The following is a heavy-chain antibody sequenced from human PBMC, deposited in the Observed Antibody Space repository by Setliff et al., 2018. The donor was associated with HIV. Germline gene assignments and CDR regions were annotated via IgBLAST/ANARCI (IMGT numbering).Heavy chain of an antibody. V-gene: IGHV1-3*04. CDR1: GYTFTTYA. CDR3: ARTLTYYFDGSFSSGPADY. CDR2: INTGNGNT. J-gene: IGHJ4*02. D-gene: IGHD3-22*01. Sequence: ASVKVSCKASGYTFTTYAMIWVRQAPGQSLEWMGWINTGNGNTRLSQKFQGRVTISRDTSASTAYVELYSLTSEDTAVYYCARTLTYYFDGSFSSGPADYWGLGTLVT.